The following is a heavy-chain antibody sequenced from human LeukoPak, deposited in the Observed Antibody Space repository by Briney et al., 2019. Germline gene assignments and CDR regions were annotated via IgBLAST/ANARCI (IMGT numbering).Heavy chain of an antibody. CDR3: AKGRLDGMGLLDY. J-gene: IGHJ4*02. Sequence: TGGSLRLSCAASGFTFSDYYMSWIRQAPGKGLEWVSYISSSGSTIYYADSVKGRFTISRDNAKNSLYLQMNSLRAEDTAVYYCAKGRLDGMGLLDYWGQGTLVTVSS. V-gene: IGHV3-11*01. CDR1: GFTFSDYY. D-gene: IGHD5-24*01. CDR2: ISSSGSTI.